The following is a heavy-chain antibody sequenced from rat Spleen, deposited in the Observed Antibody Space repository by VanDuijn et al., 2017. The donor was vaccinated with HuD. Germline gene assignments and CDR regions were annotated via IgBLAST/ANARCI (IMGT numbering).Heavy chain of an antibody. Sequence: EVRLVESGGGLVRPGRSLKLSCAASGFTFSDYNMAWVRPAPKKGLEWVATISPSGGSTYYRDSVKGRFTVSRDNAKRTLYLQMDSLRSEDTATYYCARQDVMDAWGQGASVTVSS. CDR1: GFTFSDYN. V-gene: IGHV5-7*01. J-gene: IGHJ4*01. CDR2: ISPSGGST. CDR3: ARQDVMDA.